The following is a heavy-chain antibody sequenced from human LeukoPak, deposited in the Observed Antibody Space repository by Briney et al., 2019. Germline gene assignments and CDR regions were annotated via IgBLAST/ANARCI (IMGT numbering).Heavy chain of an antibody. V-gene: IGHV3-49*03. CDR2: IRSKDYGGTI. Sequence: GGSLRLSCTTSGFTFGDYAMSWFRQAPGKGLGWVGFIRSKDYGGTIEYAASVKGRFTISRDDSRSIAYLQMNSLKTEDTAVYYCTTDGNYYDSSGYYFRAFHYWGQGTLVTVSS. J-gene: IGHJ4*02. CDR3: TTDGNYYDSSGYYFRAFHY. D-gene: IGHD3-22*01. CDR1: GFTFGDYA.